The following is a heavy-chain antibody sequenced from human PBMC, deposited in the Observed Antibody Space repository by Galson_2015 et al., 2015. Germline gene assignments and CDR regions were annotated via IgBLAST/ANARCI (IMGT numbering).Heavy chain of an antibody. CDR3: ARADRPAMVPFDY. J-gene: IGHJ4*02. Sequence: SLRLSCAASGFTFSSYGMHWVRQAPGKGLEWVAVISYDGSNKYYADSVKGRFTISRDNAKNSLYLQMSSLRDEDTAVYYCARADRPAMVPFDYWGQGTLVTVSS. CDR2: ISYDGSNK. CDR1: GFTFSSYG. V-gene: IGHV3-30*03. D-gene: IGHD5-18*01.